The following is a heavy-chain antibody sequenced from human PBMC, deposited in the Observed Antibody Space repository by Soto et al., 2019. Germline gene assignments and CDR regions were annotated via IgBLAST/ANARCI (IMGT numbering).Heavy chain of an antibody. CDR3: VKLFIAVAATGIDY. D-gene: IGHD6-19*01. Sequence: GGSLRLSCAASGFTFSSYGMHWVRQAPGKGLEWVAVISYDGSNKYYADSVKGRFTISRDNSKNTLYLQMNSLRAEDTVVYYCVKLFIAVAATGIDYCGQGTLVTVSS. CDR1: GFTFSSYG. V-gene: IGHV3-30*18. CDR2: ISYDGSNK. J-gene: IGHJ4*02.